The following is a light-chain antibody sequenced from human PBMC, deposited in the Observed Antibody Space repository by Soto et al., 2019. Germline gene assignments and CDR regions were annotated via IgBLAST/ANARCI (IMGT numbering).Light chain of an antibody. CDR1: QSVSSSY. Sequence: EIGFTQSPGTLSLSPGERATLSCRASQSVSSSYLAWYQQKPGQAPRLLIYGASSRATGIPDRFSGSGSGTDFTLTISRLEPEDFAVYYCQQYGSSPSTFDQGTRLEI. CDR2: GAS. J-gene: IGKJ5*01. CDR3: QQYGSSPST. V-gene: IGKV3-20*01.